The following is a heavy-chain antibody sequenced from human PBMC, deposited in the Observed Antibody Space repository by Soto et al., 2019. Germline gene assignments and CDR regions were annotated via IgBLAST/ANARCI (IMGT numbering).Heavy chain of an antibody. CDR3: ATGGGVDTISRLTY. CDR2: ISGSGSTA. Sequence: EVQLLESGGGLVQPGGSLRLSCAASGFTFSSYAMSWVRQAPGKGLKWVSVISGSGSTAYYADSVKGRFTISRDNSKNTLYLQMNSLRAEDTAVYYCATGGGVDTISRLTYWGQGTLVTVSS. V-gene: IGHV3-23*01. D-gene: IGHD5-12*01. J-gene: IGHJ4*02. CDR1: GFTFSSYA.